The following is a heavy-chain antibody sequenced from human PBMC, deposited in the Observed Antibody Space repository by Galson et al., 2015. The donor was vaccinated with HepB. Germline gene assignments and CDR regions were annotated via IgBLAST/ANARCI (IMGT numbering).Heavy chain of an antibody. CDR1: GGSISSSSYY. CDR2: IYYSGST. V-gene: IGHV4-39*01. Sequence: ETLSLTCTVSGGSISSSSYYWGWIRQPPGKGLEWIGSIYYSGSTYHNPSLKSRVTISVDTSKNQFSLKLSSVTAADTAVYYCARLGPGLRAFDIWGQGTMVTVSS. CDR3: ARLGPGLRAFDI. J-gene: IGHJ3*02. D-gene: IGHD1-14*01.